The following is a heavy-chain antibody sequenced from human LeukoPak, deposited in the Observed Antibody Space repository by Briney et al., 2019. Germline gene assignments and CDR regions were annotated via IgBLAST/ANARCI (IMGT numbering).Heavy chain of an antibody. V-gene: IGHV4-38-2*02. Sequence: SETLSLTCTVSGYSISNGYYWDWIRQPPGRGLEWIGNIYRSGSTSYNPSLKSRVTISVGTSKNQFSLKVNSVTAADTAVYYCARRHSSGWFYYWGQGTLVTVSS. CDR3: ARRHSSGWFYY. J-gene: IGHJ4*02. D-gene: IGHD6-19*01. CDR2: IYRSGST. CDR1: GYSISNGYY.